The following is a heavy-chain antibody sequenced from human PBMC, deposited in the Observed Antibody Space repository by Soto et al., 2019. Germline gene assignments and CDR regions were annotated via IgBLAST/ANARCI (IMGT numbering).Heavy chain of an antibody. D-gene: IGHD3-22*01. J-gene: IGHJ4*02. V-gene: IGHV4-34*01. CDR2: IHYSGST. CDR3: ASQHYYDSSGYYVVY. Sequence: SETLSLTCAVYGRSFSGYYWGWIRQPPGKGLEWIGNIHYSGSTYYDSSLQSRVTISIDTSKNQFSLKLSSVTATDTAVYYCASQHYYDSSGYYVVYWGQGTLVTVSS. CDR1: GRSFSGYY.